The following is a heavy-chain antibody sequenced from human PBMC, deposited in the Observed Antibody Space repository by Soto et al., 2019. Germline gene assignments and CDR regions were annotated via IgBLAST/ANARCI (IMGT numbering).Heavy chain of an antibody. D-gene: IGHD6-13*01. V-gene: IGHV1-69*08. Sequence: QVQLVQSGAEVKKPGSSVKVSCKASGGTFSSYTISWVRQAPGQGLEWMGRIIPILGIANYAQKFQGRVTITADKSTSTAYMELSSLRSEDTAVYYCARDRDRSLNWFDPWGQGTLVTVSS. CDR3: ARDRDRSLNWFDP. CDR2: IIPILGIA. J-gene: IGHJ5*02. CDR1: GGTFSSYT.